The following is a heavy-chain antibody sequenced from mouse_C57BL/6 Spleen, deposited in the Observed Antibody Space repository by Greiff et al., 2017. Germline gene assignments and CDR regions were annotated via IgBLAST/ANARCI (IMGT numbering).Heavy chain of an antibody. Sequence: VQLQQPGTELVKPGASVKLSCKASGYTFTSYWMHWVKQRPGQGLEWIGNINPSNGGTNYNEKFKSKATLTVDESSSTAYMQLSSLTSEDSAVYYCARPNYYGTSWFAYWGQGTLVTVSA. J-gene: IGHJ3*01. CDR1: GYTFTSYW. CDR3: ARPNYYGTSWFAY. D-gene: IGHD1-1*01. CDR2: INPSNGGT. V-gene: IGHV1-53*01.